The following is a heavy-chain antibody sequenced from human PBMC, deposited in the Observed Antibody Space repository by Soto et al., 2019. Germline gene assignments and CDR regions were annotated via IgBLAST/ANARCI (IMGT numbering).Heavy chain of an antibody. V-gene: IGHV3-30*18. J-gene: IGHJ4*02. CDR1: GFTFSSYG. CDR3: AKLADTAMEIDY. D-gene: IGHD5-18*01. Sequence: QVQLVESGGGVVQPGRSLRLSCAASGFTFSSYGMHWVRQAPGKGLEWVAVISYDGSNKYYADSVKGRFTISRDNSKNTLYLQMNSLRAEDTAVYYCAKLADTAMEIDYWGQGTLVTVSS. CDR2: ISYDGSNK.